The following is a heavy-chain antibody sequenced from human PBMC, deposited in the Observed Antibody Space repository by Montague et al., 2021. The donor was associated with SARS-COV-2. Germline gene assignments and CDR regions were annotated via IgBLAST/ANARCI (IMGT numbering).Heavy chain of an antibody. CDR1: GGSISSYY. CDR3: ASGKYYDFWSGYYSHDYVSGMDV. Sequence: SETLSLTCTVSGGSISSYYWSWIRESAGKGLEWIGRIHTSGSTDXNPSLNSRVTMSVDTSKNQFSLKLSSVTAADTAVHYCASGKYYDFWSGYYSHDYVSGMDVWGQGTTVTVSS. D-gene: IGHD3-3*01. J-gene: IGHJ6*02. V-gene: IGHV4-4*07. CDR2: IHTSGST.